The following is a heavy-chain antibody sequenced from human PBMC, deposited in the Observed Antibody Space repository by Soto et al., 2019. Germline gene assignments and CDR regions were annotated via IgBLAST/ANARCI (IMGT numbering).Heavy chain of an antibody. CDR1: GFTVSSNY. J-gene: IGHJ6*02. Sequence: GGSLRLSCAASGFTVSSNYMSWVRQAPGKGLDWVSVISGSGGITYSADSVKGRFTISRDNSKTILYLQMNSLRAEDTAVYYCAKGIPDTGGYYYYSMDVWGQGTAVTVSS. CDR3: AKGIPDTGGYYYYSMDV. CDR2: ISGSGGIT. D-gene: IGHD5-18*01. V-gene: IGHV3-23*01.